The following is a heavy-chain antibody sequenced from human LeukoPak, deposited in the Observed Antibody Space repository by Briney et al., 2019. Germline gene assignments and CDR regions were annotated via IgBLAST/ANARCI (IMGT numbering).Heavy chain of an antibody. CDR3: ARAGGYSGMDV. Sequence: SSETLSLTCTVSGGSVTIGGYHWRWIRQPPGKGLEWIGHIYYTGRISYNPSLNSRVTMSIDTSKKQFSLKLNSVSAADTAVYHCARAGGYSGMDVWGQGTTVTVSS. CDR2: IYYTGRI. V-gene: IGHV4-61*08. D-gene: IGHD5-12*01. J-gene: IGHJ6*02. CDR1: GGSVTIGGYH.